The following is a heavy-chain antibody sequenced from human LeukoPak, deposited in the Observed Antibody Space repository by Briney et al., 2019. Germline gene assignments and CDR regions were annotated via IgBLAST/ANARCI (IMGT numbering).Heavy chain of an antibody. Sequence: SVKVSCKASGGTFSSYAISWVRQAPGQGLEWMGGIIPIFGTANYAQKLQGRVTITADESTSTAYMELSSLRSEDTAVYYCARDQGPLVGGLWDDAFDIWGQGTMVTVSS. D-gene: IGHD1-26*01. CDR1: GGTFSSYA. CDR2: IIPIFGTA. J-gene: IGHJ3*02. V-gene: IGHV1-69*01. CDR3: ARDQGPLVGGLWDDAFDI.